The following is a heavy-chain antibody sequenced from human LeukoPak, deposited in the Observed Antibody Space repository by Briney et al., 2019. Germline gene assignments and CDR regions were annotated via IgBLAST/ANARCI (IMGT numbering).Heavy chain of an antibody. CDR3: AKATTYMAAAGLDY. CDR2: ISGSGGST. CDR1: GFTFSSYA. Sequence: GGSLRLSCAASGFTFSSYAMSWVRQAPGKGLEWVSAISGSGGSTYYADSVKGRFTISRDNSKNTPYLQMNSLRAEDTAVYYCAKATTYMAAAGLDYWGQGTLVTVSS. D-gene: IGHD6-13*01. V-gene: IGHV3-23*01. J-gene: IGHJ4*02.